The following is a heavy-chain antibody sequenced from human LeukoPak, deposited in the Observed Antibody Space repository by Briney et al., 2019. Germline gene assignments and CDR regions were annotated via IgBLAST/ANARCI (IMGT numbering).Heavy chain of an antibody. CDR2: MNPNSGNT. V-gene: IGHV1-8*03. D-gene: IGHD1-26*01. CDR3: ARGQRGATTIIVITYYYYYMDV. J-gene: IGHJ6*03. CDR1: GYTFTSYD. Sequence: ASVKVSCKASGYTFTSYDINWVRQATGQGLEWMGWMNPNSGNTGYAQKFQGRVTITRNTSISTAYMELSSLRSEDTAVYYCARGQRGATTIIVITYYYYYMDVWGKGTTVTVSS.